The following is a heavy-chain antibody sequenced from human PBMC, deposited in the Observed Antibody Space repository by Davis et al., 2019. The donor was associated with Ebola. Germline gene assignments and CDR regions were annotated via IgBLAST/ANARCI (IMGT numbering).Heavy chain of an antibody. CDR3: ANTGDCIVVVPAAGYMDV. Sequence: PGGSLRLSCAASGFTFSSYAMSWVRQAPGEGLEWASATSGIGGSTDDADSGKGPFTTSRDNSKNTLYLQMNSLRAEDTAVYYCANTGDCIVVVPAAGYMDVCGKGSTVTVSS. V-gene: IGHV3-23*01. J-gene: IGHJ6*03. CDR1: GFTFSSYA. D-gene: IGHD2-2*01. CDR2: TSGIGGST.